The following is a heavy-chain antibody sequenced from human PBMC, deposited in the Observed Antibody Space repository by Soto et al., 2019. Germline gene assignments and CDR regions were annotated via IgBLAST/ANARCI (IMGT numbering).Heavy chain of an antibody. CDR2: IFHSGST. D-gene: IGHD2-15*01. CDR1: GGFISSGGYS. J-gene: IGHJ5*02. CDR3: ARGYPLNWLDP. V-gene: IGHV4-30-2*01. Sequence: SETLSLTCAVSGGFISSGGYSWSWIRQPPGKGLEWIGYIFHSGSTYHNPSLKSRVTISVDRSKNQFSLNLSSVTAADTAVYYCARGYPLNWLDPWGQGTLVTVSS.